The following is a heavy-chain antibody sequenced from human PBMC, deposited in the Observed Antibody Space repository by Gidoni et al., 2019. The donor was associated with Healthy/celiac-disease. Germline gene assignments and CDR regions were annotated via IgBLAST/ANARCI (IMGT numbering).Heavy chain of an antibody. CDR3: AKNHGADCTNGVCSTGPYYYYYMDV. V-gene: IGHV3-30*18. J-gene: IGHJ6*03. CDR2: ISYDGSNK. Sequence: WVRQAPGKGLEWVAVISYDGSNKYYADSVKGRFTISRDNSKNTLYLQMNSLRAEDTAVYYCAKNHGADCTNGVCSTGPYYYYYMDVWGKGTTVTVSS. D-gene: IGHD2-8*01.